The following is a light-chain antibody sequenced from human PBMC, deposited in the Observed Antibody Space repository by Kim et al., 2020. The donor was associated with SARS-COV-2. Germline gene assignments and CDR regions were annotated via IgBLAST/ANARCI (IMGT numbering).Light chain of an antibody. CDR3: HSRDSSGNHL. J-gene: IGLJ3*02. Sequence: SSELTQDPAVYVALGQTVGITCQGDSLRSYYASWYQQKPGQAPVLVIYGKNNRPSGIPDRFSGSSSGNTASLTITGAQAEDEADYYCHSRDSSGNHLFGG. CDR1: SLRSYY. V-gene: IGLV3-19*01. CDR2: GKN.